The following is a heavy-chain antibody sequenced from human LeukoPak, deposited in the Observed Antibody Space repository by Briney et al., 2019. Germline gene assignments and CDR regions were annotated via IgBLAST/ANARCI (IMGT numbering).Heavy chain of an antibody. CDR2: INHRGST. CDR3: ASSVGSTDY. Sequence: SWTLSLTCAVYGESLSKYYWTWIRQSPGKGLEWIGEINHRGSTNLNPSLKSRVTLSVDTSKHQFSLKLTSVTAADAAVYYCASSVGSTDYWGQGTLVTVSS. D-gene: IGHD1-26*01. J-gene: IGHJ4*02. CDR1: GESLSKYY. V-gene: IGHV4-34*01.